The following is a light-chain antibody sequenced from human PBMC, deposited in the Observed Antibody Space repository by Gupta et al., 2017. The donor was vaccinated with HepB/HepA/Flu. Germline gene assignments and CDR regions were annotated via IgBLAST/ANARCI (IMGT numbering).Light chain of an antibody. CDR1: GSNIGQNY. CDR3: ETSDDSRSGFWV. Sequence: QSELTQAPSASGTPGQRVTISCSGSGSNIGQNYVQWHQQLPGTAPKVLIYMTNKRHSGAPARFSGSNSGTSASLAISGLRSEDEADDYCETSDDSRSGFWVFGGGTKLTVL. V-gene: IGLV1-47*01. J-gene: IGLJ3*02. CDR2: MTN.